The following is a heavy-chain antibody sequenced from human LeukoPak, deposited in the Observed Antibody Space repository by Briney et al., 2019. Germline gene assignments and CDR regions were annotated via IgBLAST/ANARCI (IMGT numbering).Heavy chain of an antibody. J-gene: IGHJ4*02. CDR3: AGSLGYCTSNVCYLKY. CDR2: ISAYNGNT. CDR1: GYTFTSYG. V-gene: IGHV1-18*01. Sequence: GASVKVSCKASGYTFTSYGISWVRQAPGQGLEWMGWISAYNGNTNYAQKLQGRVTMTTDTSTSTAYMELRSLRSDDTAVYYCAGSLGYCTSNVCYLKYWGQGTLVTVSP. D-gene: IGHD2-8*01.